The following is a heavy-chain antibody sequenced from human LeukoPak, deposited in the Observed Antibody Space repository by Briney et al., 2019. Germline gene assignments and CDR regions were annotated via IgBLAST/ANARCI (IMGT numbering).Heavy chain of an antibody. J-gene: IGHJ6*03. CDR2: ISSSSSTI. V-gene: IGHV3-48*01. D-gene: IGHD3-10*01. Sequence: GGSLRLSCAASGFTFSSYSMNWVRQAPGKGLEWVLYISSSSSTIYYADSVKGRFTISRDNAKNSLYLQMNSLRAEDTAVYYCARDATMVPLYYYYYMDVWGKGTTVTVSS. CDR1: GFTFSSYS. CDR3: ARDATMVPLYYYYYMDV.